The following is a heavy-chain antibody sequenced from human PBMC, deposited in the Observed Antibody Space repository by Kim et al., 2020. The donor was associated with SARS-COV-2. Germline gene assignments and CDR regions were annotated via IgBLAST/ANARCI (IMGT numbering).Heavy chain of an antibody. CDR1: GYSISSGYY. V-gene: IGHV4-38-2*02. CDR3: ARDSSLLVRGGSMDY. Sequence: SETLSLTCTVSGYSISSGYYWGWIRQPPGKGLEWIGSIYHSGSTYYNPSLKSRVTISVDTSKNQFSLKLSSVTAADTAVYYCARDSSLLVRGGSMDYWGQGTLVTVSS. D-gene: IGHD3-10*01. J-gene: IGHJ4*02. CDR2: IYHSGST.